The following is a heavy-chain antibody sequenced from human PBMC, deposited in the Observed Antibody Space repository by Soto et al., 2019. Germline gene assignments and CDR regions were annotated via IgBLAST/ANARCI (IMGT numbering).Heavy chain of an antibody. CDR1: GFTFSSYW. Sequence: PGVSLRLSCAASGFTFSSYWMSLVRQAPGKGLEWVANIKQDGSEKYYVDSVKGRFTISRDNAKNSLYLQMNSLRAEDTAVYYCARVGIVVVPAAMEVFDYWGQGTLVTVSS. D-gene: IGHD2-2*01. CDR3: ARVGIVVVPAAMEVFDY. J-gene: IGHJ4*02. CDR2: IKQDGSEK. V-gene: IGHV3-7*01.